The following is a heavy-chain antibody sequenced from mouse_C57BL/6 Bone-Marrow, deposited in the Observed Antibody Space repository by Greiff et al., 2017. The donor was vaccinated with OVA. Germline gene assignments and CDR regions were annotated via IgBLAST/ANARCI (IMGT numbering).Heavy chain of an antibody. Sequence: EVNVVESGGGLVQPGESLKLSCESNEYEFPSHDMSWVRKTPEKRLELVAAINSDGGSTYYPDTMERRFIISRDNTKKTLYLQLSSLRSEDTALYDCARPPPTIVTTGFAYWGQGTLVTVSA. V-gene: IGHV5-2*01. D-gene: IGHD2-5*01. CDR1: EYEFPSHD. J-gene: IGHJ3*01. CDR2: INSDGGST. CDR3: ARPPPTIVTTGFAY.